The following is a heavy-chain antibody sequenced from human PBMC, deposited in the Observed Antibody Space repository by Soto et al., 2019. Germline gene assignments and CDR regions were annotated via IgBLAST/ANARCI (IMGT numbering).Heavy chain of an antibody. J-gene: IGHJ4*02. CDR1: GFSLPTDRVG. V-gene: IGHV2-5*02. CDR3: AHAYGGRSLY. D-gene: IGHD1-26*01. Sequence: QITLKESGPTLVKPTQTITLTCTFSGFSLPTDRVGVGWIRQPPGKALEWLAVIYWDDSKTYRPSLKSRLTITKDTSKNQVALTMTDMDPVDKATYYCAHAYGGRSLYWGPGTLVTVSS. CDR2: IYWDDSK.